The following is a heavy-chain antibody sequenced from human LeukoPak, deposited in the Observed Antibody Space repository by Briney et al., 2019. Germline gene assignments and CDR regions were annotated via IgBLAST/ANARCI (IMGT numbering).Heavy chain of an antibody. Sequence: GGSLRLSCAASGFTFSTFAMIWVRQPPGKGLEWVSSIFPSGGEIHYADSVRGRFTISRDNSKSTLSLQMNSLRAEDTAIYYCASYRQVLLPFESWGQGTLVTVSS. V-gene: IGHV3-23*01. J-gene: IGHJ4*02. CDR3: ASYRQVLLPFES. CDR2: IFPSGGEI. CDR1: GFTFSTFA. D-gene: IGHD2-8*02.